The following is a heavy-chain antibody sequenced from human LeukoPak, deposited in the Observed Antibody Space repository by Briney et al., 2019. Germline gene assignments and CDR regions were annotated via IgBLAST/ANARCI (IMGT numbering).Heavy chain of an antibody. D-gene: IGHD6-19*01. V-gene: IGHV3-48*02. CDR2: ISRSTSAI. CDR1: GFTFSSYN. Sequence: GGSLRLSCAASGFTFSSYNMNWVRQAPGKGLEWVSYISRSTSAIYYADSVKGRFTISRDNAKNSLYLRMNSLRDEDTAVYYCARDPPHSTGPWYYGMDVWGQGTTVTVSS. J-gene: IGHJ6*02. CDR3: ARDPPHSTGPWYYGMDV.